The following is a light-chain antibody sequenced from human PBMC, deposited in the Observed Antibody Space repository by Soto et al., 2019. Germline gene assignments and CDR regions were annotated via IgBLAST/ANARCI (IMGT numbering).Light chain of an antibody. CDR2: ANS. J-gene: IGLJ3*02. Sequence: QSVLTQPPSVSGAPGQRVTISCTGSSSNIGAGYDVHWYQQLPGTAPKLLIYANSNRPSGVPDRFSGSKSDTSASLAITGLQAEDEADYYCQSYDISLSAVVFGGGTQLTVL. V-gene: IGLV1-40*01. CDR1: SSNIGAGYD. CDR3: QSYDISLSAVV.